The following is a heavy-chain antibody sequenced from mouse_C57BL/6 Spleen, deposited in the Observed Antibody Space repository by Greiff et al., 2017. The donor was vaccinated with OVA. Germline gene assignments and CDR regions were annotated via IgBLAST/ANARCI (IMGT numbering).Heavy chain of an antibody. J-gene: IGHJ2*01. V-gene: IGHV14-4*01. CDR3: TRGTGYDY. CDR2: IDPENGDT. Sequence: EVKVVESGAELVRPGASVKLSCTASGFNIKDDYMHWVKQRPEQGLEWIGWIDPENGDTEDASKFQGKATITADTSSNTAYLHLSSLTSEDTAVYYCTRGTGYDYWGQGTTLTVSS. CDR1: GFNIKDDY. D-gene: IGHD4-1*01.